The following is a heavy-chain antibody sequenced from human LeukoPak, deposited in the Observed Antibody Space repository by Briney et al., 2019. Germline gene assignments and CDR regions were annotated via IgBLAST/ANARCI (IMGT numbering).Heavy chain of an antibody. Sequence: PGGSLRLSCAASGFTFSSYAMHCVRQAPGKGLEWVAVISYDGSNKYYADSVKGRFTISRDNSKNTLHLQMNSLRAEDTAVYYCERADHDIPIIDLDYWGQGTLVTVSS. CDR1: GFTFSSYA. V-gene: IGHV3-30-3*01. CDR2: ISYDGSNK. J-gene: IGHJ4*02. D-gene: IGHD3-9*01. CDR3: ERADHDIPIIDLDY.